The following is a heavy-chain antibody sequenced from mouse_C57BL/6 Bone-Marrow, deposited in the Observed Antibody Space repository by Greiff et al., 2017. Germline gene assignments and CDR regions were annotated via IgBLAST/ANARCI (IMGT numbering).Heavy chain of an antibody. J-gene: IGHJ3*01. Sequence: EVKVVESGGGLVKPGGSLKLSCAASGFTFSSYTMSWVRQTPEKRLEWVATISGGGGNTYYPDSVKGRFTISRDNAKNTLYRQMSSLRSEDTALYYCARQNGYYVSLAWFAYWGQGTLVTVSA. CDR1: GFTFSSYT. CDR3: ARQNGYYVSLAWFAY. D-gene: IGHD2-3*01. CDR2: ISGGGGNT. V-gene: IGHV5-9*01.